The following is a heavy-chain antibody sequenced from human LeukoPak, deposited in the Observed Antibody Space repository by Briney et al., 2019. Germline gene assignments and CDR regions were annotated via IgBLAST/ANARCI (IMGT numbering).Heavy chain of an antibody. CDR3: AKGAQWLVLDY. V-gene: IGHV3-43D*03. D-gene: IGHD6-19*01. Sequence: GGSLRLSCAASGFTFDDYAMHWVRQAPGKGLEWVSLISWDGGSTYYADSVKGRFTISRDNSKNTLYLQMNSLRAEDTAVYYCAKGAQWLVLDYWGQGTLVTVSS. CDR2: ISWDGGST. CDR1: GFTFDDYA. J-gene: IGHJ4*02.